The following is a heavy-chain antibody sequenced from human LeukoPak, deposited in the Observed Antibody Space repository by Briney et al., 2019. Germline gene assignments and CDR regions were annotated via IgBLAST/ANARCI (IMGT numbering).Heavy chain of an antibody. D-gene: IGHD2-2*01. CDR1: GFTFSSYS. CDR2: ISSSSSYI. J-gene: IGHJ6*02. CDR3: ARGRVPAAALPYYGMDV. V-gene: IGHV3-21*01. Sequence: PGGSLRPSCAASGFTFSSYSMNWVRQAPGKGLEWVSSISSSSSYIYYADSVKGRFTISRDNAKNSLYLQMNSLRAEDTAVYYCARGRVPAAALPYYGMDVWGQGTTVTVSS.